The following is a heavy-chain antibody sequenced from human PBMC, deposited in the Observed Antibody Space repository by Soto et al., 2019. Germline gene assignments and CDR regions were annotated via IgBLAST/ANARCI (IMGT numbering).Heavy chain of an antibody. CDR2: ISGSGGST. D-gene: IGHD1-1*01. CDR3: AKDPPRDFTYNAYYYYGMDV. CDR1: GFTFSSYA. J-gene: IGHJ6*02. V-gene: IGHV3-23*01. Sequence: GGSLRLSCAASGFTFSSYAMSWVRQAPGKGLEWVSAISGSGGSTYYADSVKGRFTISRDNSKNTLYLQMNSLRAEDTAVYYCAKDPPRDFTYNAYYYYGMDVWGQGTTVTVSS.